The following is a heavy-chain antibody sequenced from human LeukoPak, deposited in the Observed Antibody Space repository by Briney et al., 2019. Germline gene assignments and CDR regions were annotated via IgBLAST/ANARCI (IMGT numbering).Heavy chain of an antibody. CDR1: GGTFSSYA. Sequence: SVKVSCKASGGTFSSYAISWVRQAPGQGLEWMGGIIPIFGTANYAQKFQGRVTITTDESTSTANMELSSPRSEDTAVYYCARVAHRGGAYYYYMDVWGKGTTVTVSS. D-gene: IGHD2-15*01. V-gene: IGHV1-69*05. CDR2: IIPIFGTA. CDR3: ARVAHRGGAYYYYMDV. J-gene: IGHJ6*03.